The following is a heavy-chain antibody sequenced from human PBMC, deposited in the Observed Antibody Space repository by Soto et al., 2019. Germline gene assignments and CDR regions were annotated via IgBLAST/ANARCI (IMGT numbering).Heavy chain of an antibody. CDR1: GFTFTSSA. V-gene: IGHV1-58*02. Sequence: SVKVSCKASGFTFTSSAMQWVRQARGQRLEWIGWIVVGSGNTNYAQKFQERVTITRDMSTSTAYMELSSLRSEDTAVYYCAALRGYYYYYYMDVWGKGTTVTVSS. J-gene: IGHJ6*03. CDR2: IVVGSGNT. CDR3: AALRGYYYYYYMDV.